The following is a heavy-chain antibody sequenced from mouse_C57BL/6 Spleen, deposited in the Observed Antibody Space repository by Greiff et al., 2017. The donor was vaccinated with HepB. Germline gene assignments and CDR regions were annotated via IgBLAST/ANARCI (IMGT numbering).Heavy chain of an antibody. Sequence: VHVKQSGAELVKPGASVKLSCTASGFNIKDYYMHWVKQRTEQGLEWIGRIDPEDGETKYAPKFQGKATITADTSSNTAYLQLSSLTSEDTAVYYCAITMGDYYWYFDVWGTGTTVTVSS. CDR3: AITMGDYYWYFDV. J-gene: IGHJ1*03. D-gene: IGHD1-1*02. CDR2: IDPEDGET. CDR1: GFNIKDYY. V-gene: IGHV14-2*01.